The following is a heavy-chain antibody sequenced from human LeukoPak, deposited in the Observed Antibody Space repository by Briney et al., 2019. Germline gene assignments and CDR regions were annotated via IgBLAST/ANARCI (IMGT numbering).Heavy chain of an antibody. Sequence: GGSLRLSCVASGFTFSKNWMHWVRQAPGKGLVWVSRIQGDGSNTNYADSVKGRFSLSRDKAKNTVYLQMNSLRAEDTGIYYCARVTSAGGPISPFDFWGQGTVVTVSS. CDR2: IQGDGSNT. J-gene: IGHJ4*02. D-gene: IGHD6-13*01. V-gene: IGHV3-74*01. CDR1: GFTFSKNW. CDR3: ARVTSAGGPISPFDF.